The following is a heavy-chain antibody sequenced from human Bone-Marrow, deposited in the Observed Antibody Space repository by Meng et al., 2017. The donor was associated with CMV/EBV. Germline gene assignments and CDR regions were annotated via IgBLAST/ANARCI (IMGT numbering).Heavy chain of an antibody. CDR2: ISSSGSYI. CDR1: GFTFSSFS. V-gene: IGHV3-21*01. D-gene: IGHD6-13*01. CDR3: ARHGPAAGYYFDD. J-gene: IGHJ4*02. Sequence: GESLKISCAASGFTFSSFSMNWVRQAPGKGLEWVSSISSSGSYISYADSVKGRFTISRDNAKNSLYLQMNSLRAEDTAVYYCARHGPAAGYYFDDWGQGTRVTFSS.